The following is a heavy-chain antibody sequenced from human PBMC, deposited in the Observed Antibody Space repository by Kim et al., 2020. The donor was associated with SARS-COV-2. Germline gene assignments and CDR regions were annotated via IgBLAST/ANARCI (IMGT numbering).Heavy chain of an antibody. CDR3: AKDSRGYSSSWNQLDY. V-gene: IGHV3-43*01. Sequence: GGSLRLSCAASGFTFDDYTMHWVRQAPGKGLEWVSLISWDGGSTYYADSVKGRFTISRDNSKNSLYLQMNSLRTEDTALYYCAKDSRGYSSSWNQLDYWGQGTLVTVSS. CDR2: ISWDGGST. CDR1: GFTFDDYT. J-gene: IGHJ4*02. D-gene: IGHD6-13*01.